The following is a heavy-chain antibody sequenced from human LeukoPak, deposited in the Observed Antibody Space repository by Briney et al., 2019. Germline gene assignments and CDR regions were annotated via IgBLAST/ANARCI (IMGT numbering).Heavy chain of an antibody. CDR2: ISRSSRTI. V-gene: IGHV3-48*01. CDR3: AKDPSYYNSSGYYY. D-gene: IGHD3-22*01. J-gene: IGHJ4*02. Sequence: GGSLRLSCAASGFTFSSYSMNWVRQAPGKGLEWVSYISRSSRTIYYADSVKGRFTISRDNSKNTLYLQMNSLRAEDTAVFYCAKDPSYYNSSGYYYWGQGTLVTVSS. CDR1: GFTFSSYS.